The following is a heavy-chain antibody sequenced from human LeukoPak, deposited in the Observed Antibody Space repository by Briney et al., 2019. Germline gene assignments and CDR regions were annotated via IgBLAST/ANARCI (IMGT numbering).Heavy chain of an antibody. CDR3: ARVSKPGWYDYYYMDV. CDR1: GFTFNTYA. Sequence: GGSLRLSCAASGFTFNTYAMNWVRQAPGKGLEWMAFVLSDGSDQYYADSVQGRFTISRDNSKNTLYLQMDNLRVEDTAVYYCARVSKPGWYDYYYMDVWGKGTTVIVSS. CDR2: VLSDGSDQ. J-gene: IGHJ6*03. D-gene: IGHD5/OR15-5a*01. V-gene: IGHV3-30*04.